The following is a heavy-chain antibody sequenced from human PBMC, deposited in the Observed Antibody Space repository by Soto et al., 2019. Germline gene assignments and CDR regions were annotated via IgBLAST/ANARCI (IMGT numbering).Heavy chain of an antibody. CDR2: IIPIFRTP. Sequence: QVQLVQSGAEVVKPGSSVKVSCKASGDTFDTFAISWVRQAPGQGLEWMGGIIPIFRTPDYGQKFQGRVTITADESTSTAYMGLSSLRSEDTAVYYWARDKDREQLGGNYYYTWDVWGQGTTVTVSS. D-gene: IGHD1-1*01. CDR3: ARDKDREQLGGNYYYTWDV. V-gene: IGHV1-69*12. J-gene: IGHJ6*02. CDR1: GDTFDTFA.